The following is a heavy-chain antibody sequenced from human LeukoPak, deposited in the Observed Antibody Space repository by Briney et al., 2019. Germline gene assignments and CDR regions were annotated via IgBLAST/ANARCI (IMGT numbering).Heavy chain of an antibody. J-gene: IGHJ3*01. D-gene: IGHD1-14*01. V-gene: IGHV4-59*01. CDR2: IYYSGST. Sequence: PSETLSLTCAVYGGSFSGYYWSWIRQPPGKGLEWIGYIYYSGSTNYNPSLKSRVTISVDTSKNQFSLKLSSVTAADTAVYYCAREPVEDAFDVWGQGTMVTVSS. CDR1: GGSFSGYY. CDR3: AREPVEDAFDV.